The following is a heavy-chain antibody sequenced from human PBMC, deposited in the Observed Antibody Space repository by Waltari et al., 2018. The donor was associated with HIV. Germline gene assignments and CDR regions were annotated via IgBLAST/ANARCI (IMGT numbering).Heavy chain of an antibody. J-gene: IGHJ3*02. V-gene: IGHV3-30*18. CDR1: GFTFSNFG. CDR3: AKDRGGNCCGAFDI. D-gene: IGHD2-15*01. Sequence: QVQLVESGGGVVQPGKSLRLSCADSGFTFSNFGMHWVRQAPGKGLEWMAFISSDETYKYYAGSVNGRFTISRDNTNNSLYLQMNSLRVEDTALYYCAKDRGGNCCGAFDIWGQRIKVTVSS. CDR2: ISSDETYK.